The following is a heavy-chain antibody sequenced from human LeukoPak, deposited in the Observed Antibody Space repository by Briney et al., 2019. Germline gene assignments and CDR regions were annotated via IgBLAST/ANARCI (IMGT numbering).Heavy chain of an antibody. J-gene: IGHJ4*02. CDR1: GFTFSSYS. CDR3: ARVPALNDYGGKRVDY. V-gene: IGHV3-48*04. Sequence: GGSLRLSCAASGFTFSSYSMNWVRQAPGKGLEWVSYISSSSSTIYYADSVKGRFTISRDNARNSLYLQMNSLRAEDTAVYYCARVPALNDYGGKRVDYWGQGTLVTVSS. CDR2: ISSSSSTI. D-gene: IGHD4-23*01.